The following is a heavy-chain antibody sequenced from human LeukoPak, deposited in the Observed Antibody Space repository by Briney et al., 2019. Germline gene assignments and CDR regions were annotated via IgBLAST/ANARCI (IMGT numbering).Heavy chain of an antibody. CDR1: GWSFSGYY. Sequence: SETLSLTCAVYGWSFSGYYWSWIRQPPGKGLEWIGEINHSGSTNYNPSFKSGVTISVDTSKNQFSLKLSSVTAADTAVYYCARSDYYDSSGYYDYWGEGTLVTVSS. CDR2: INHSGST. V-gene: IGHV4-34*01. CDR3: ARSDYYDSSGYYDY. D-gene: IGHD3-22*01. J-gene: IGHJ4*02.